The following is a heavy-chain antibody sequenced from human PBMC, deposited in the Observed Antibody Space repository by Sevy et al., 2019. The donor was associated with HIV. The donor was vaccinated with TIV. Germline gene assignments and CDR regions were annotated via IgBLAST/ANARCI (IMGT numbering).Heavy chain of an antibody. J-gene: IGHJ4*02. Sequence: GGSLRLSCAASGFTFSSYSMNWVRQAPGKGLEWISYISSSSTIYYADSVKGRFTISRDNAKNSLYLQMNSLRAEDTAVYYCARLSVRHQDDYWGQGTLVTVSS. CDR1: GFTFSSYS. D-gene: IGHD2-8*01. CDR2: ISSSSTI. V-gene: IGHV3-48*01. CDR3: ARLSVRHQDDY.